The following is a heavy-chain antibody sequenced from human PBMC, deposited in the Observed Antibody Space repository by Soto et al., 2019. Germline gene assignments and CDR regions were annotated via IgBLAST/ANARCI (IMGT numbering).Heavy chain of an antibody. J-gene: IGHJ6*02. Sequence: GGSLRLSCTASGFTFSDYAMSWVRQAPGKGLEWVSAISGSGGSTYYADSVKGRFTISRDNSKNTLYLQMNSLRAEDTVVYYCAKDQTLRSCGYYYYHYYGMDFWGQGTTVTVSS. CDR2: ISGSGGST. V-gene: IGHV3-23*01. CDR3: AKDQTLRSCGYYYYHYYGMDF. CDR1: GFTFSDYA. D-gene: IGHD3-22*01.